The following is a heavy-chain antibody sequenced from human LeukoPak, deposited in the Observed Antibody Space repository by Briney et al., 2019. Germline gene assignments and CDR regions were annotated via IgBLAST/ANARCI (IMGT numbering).Heavy chain of an antibody. CDR3: AREEDYYDSSGYFDY. Sequence: PGRSLRLSCTASGFTFGDYAMSWVRQAPGKGLEWVSVIYSGGSTDYADSVKGRFTISRDNSKNTLYLQMNSLRAEDTAVYYCAREEDYYDSSGYFDYWGQGTLVTVSS. V-gene: IGHV3-66*01. CDR1: GFTFGDYA. CDR2: IYSGGST. D-gene: IGHD3-22*01. J-gene: IGHJ4*02.